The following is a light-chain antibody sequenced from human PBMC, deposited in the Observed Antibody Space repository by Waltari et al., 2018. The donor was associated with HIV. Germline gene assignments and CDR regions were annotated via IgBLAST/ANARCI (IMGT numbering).Light chain of an antibody. CDR1: SGHTSYA. J-gene: IGLJ3*02. CDR2: LNSDGSH. Sequence: QLVLTQSPSASASLGASLKLTCTLSSGHTSYAIAWHQQQPEKGPRYLMKLNSDGSHSKGDGIPDRFSGSSSGAERYLTISRLQSEDEADYYCQTWGTGIRVFGGGTKLTVL. V-gene: IGLV4-69*01. CDR3: QTWGTGIRV.